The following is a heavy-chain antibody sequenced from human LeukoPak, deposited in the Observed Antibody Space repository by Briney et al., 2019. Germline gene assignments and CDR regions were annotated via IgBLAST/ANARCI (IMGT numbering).Heavy chain of an antibody. V-gene: IGHV1-18*01. CDR1: GYTFTSYG. J-gene: IGHJ3*02. CDR3: ARFRITMIVVVIGLDAFDI. D-gene: IGHD3-22*01. Sequence: ASVKVSCKASGYTFTSYGISWVRQAPGQGLEWMGWISAYNGNTNYAQKLQGRVTMTTDTSTSTAYMELRSLRSDDTAVYYCARFRITMIVVVIGLDAFDIWGQGTMVTVSS. CDR2: ISAYNGNT.